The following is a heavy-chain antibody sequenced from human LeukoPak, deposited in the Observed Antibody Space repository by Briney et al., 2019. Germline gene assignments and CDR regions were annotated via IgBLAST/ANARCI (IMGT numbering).Heavy chain of an antibody. D-gene: IGHD6-6*01. CDR2: IYYSGST. J-gene: IGHJ5*02. CDR1: GGSISSRSYY. CDR3: ARQRSSSSEFDP. V-gene: IGHV4-39*01. Sequence: SETLSLTCTVSGGSISSRSYYWKWIRQPPGKGLEWIGSIYYSGSTYYNPSLKSRVTISIDTSKNQFSLKLTSVTAADTAVYYCARQRSSSSEFDPWGQGTLVTVSS.